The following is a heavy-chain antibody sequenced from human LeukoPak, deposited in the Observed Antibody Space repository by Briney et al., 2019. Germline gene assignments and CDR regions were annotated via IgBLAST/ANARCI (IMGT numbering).Heavy chain of an antibody. Sequence: TASETLSLTCAVYGGSFSGYYWSWIRQPPGKGLEWIGYIYYSGSTNYSPSLKSRVTISVDTSKNQFSLKLSSVTAADTAVYYCARVPAAPRLYMDVWGQGTTVIVSS. CDR3: ARVPAAPRLYMDV. CDR2: IYYSGST. D-gene: IGHD2-2*01. V-gene: IGHV4-59*01. J-gene: IGHJ6*02. CDR1: GGSFSGYY.